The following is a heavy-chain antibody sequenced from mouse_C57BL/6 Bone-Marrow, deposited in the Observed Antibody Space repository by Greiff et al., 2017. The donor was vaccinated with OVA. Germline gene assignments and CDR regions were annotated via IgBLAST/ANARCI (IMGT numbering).Heavy chain of an antibody. CDR1: GYTFTSYT. J-gene: IGHJ1*03. CDR3: ARGDVEALEYFDD. CDR2: INPSSGYT. Sequence: QVQLQQSGAELVRPGASVKMSCKASGYTFTSYTMHWVKQRPGQGLEWIGYINPSSGYTKYNQKFKDKATLTADKSSSTAYMQLSSLTSEDSAVYYCARGDVEALEYFDDWGTGTTVTVSS. D-gene: IGHD3-1*01. V-gene: IGHV1-4*01.